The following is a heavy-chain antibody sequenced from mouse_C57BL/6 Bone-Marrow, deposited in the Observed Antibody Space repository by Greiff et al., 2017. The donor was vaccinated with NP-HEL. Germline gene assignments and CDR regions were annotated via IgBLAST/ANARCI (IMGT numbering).Heavy chain of an antibody. V-gene: IGHV1-82*01. D-gene: IGHD2-2*01. J-gene: IGHJ4*01. CDR2: IYPGDGDT. CDR1: GYAFSSSW. Sequence: VQLQQSGPELVKPGASVKISCKASGYAFSSSWMNWVKQRPGKGLEWIGRIYPGDGDTNYNGKFKGKATLTADKSSSTAYMQLSSLTSEDSAVYCCARYGYGAMDYWGKEPQSPSPQ. CDR3: ARYGYGAMDY.